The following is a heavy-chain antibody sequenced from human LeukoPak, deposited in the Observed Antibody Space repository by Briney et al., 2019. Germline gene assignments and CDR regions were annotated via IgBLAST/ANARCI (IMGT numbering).Heavy chain of an antibody. CDR3: AREFVQGSSLPYFDC. J-gene: IGHJ4*02. CDR2: IHHSGST. V-gene: IGHV4-4*02. CDR1: GGSISSSHW. D-gene: IGHD1-26*01. Sequence: SETLSLTCTVSGGSISSSHWWGWVRQPPGKGLEWVGEIHHSGSTNSNPSLKSRVTISVDKSKNQFSLRLNSVTAADTAVYYCAREFVQGSSLPYFDCWGQGTLVTVDS.